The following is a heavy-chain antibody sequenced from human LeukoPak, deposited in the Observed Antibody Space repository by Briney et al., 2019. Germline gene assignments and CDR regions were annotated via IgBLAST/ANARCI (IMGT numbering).Heavy chain of an antibody. CDR2: IYYSGST. CDR3: ARAQSRLSWFDP. V-gene: IGHV4-39*07. J-gene: IGHJ5*02. CDR1: GGSISSSSYY. Sequence: SETLSLTCTVSGGSISSSSYYWGWIRQPPGKGLEWIGSIYYSGSTYYNPSLKSRVTISLDTSKNQFSLKMRSVTAADTAVYYCARAQSRLSWFDPWGQGTLVTVSS.